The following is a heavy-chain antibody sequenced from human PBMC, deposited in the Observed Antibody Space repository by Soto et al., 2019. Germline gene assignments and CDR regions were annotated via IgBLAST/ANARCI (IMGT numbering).Heavy chain of an antibody. CDR1: GGTFSNDI. D-gene: IGHD5-12*01. CDR3: VRDSPIGSTYSGYDGIDY. V-gene: IGHV1-69*08. Sequence: QVQLVQSGAEVKKPGSSVKVSCKASGGTFSNDIITWVRQASGQGLEWMGRIIPLLDITNYAQKFQGRVTITADKSTSTAYMELNSLRSEDTAVYYCVRDSPIGSTYSGYDGIDYWGQGTLVTVSS. CDR2: IIPLLDIT. J-gene: IGHJ4*02.